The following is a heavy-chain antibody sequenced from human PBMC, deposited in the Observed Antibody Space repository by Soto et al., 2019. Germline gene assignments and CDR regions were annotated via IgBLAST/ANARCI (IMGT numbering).Heavy chain of an antibody. CDR3: AAEGIPIAAAGIPYGMDV. V-gene: IGHV1-58*01. CDR1: GFTFTSSA. J-gene: IGHJ6*02. Sequence: SVKVACKASGFTFTSSAVPWVRQARGQRLEWIGWIVVGRGNTNYAQKSQEKVTITRDMSTSTAYMELSSLRSEDTAVYYCAAEGIPIAAAGIPYGMDVWGQGTTVTVSS. D-gene: IGHD6-13*01. CDR2: IVVGRGNT.